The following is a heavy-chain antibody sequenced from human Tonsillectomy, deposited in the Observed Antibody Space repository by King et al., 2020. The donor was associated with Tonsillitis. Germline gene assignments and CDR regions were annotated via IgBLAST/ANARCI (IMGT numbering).Heavy chain of an antibody. J-gene: IGHJ4*02. Sequence: VQLVESGGGVVQPGRSLRLSCAASGFTFSSYGMHWVRQAPGKGLEWVAVISYDGSNKYYADSVKGRFTISRDNSKNTLYLQMNSLRAEDTAVYYCAKDTWFGELLSPPFDYWGQGTLVTVSS. CDR2: ISYDGSNK. CDR3: AKDTWFGELLSPPFDY. D-gene: IGHD3-10*01. V-gene: IGHV3-30*18. CDR1: GFTFSSYG.